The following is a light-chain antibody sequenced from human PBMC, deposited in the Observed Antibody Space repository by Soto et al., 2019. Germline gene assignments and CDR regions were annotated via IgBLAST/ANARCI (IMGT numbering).Light chain of an antibody. Sequence: ENVLRQSTRNRVVSAGGIATLSCRATQSIRTFLAWYQHRPGQAPRLLIYDASDRATGIPARFSGSRSGTDFTLTISSVEPEDFAMYYCHQRNQFGQGTRLEIK. CDR2: DAS. J-gene: IGKJ5*01. V-gene: IGKV3-11*01. CDR3: HQRNQ. CDR1: QSIRTF.